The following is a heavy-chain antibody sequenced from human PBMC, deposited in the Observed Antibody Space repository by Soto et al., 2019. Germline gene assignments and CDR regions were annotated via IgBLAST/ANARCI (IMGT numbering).Heavy chain of an antibody. CDR1: GYTFIDYY. CDR3: ARGHRPRLEVGDH. D-gene: IGHD1-1*01. Sequence: QVQLVQSGAEVKKPGASVKVSCKASGYTFIDYYLHWVRQAPGQEPECMGYINTNSGIIKYAQKFQGRVTMTRDTSISTAYMELSRLRSDDTAVYYCARGHRPRLEVGDHWGQGTLVAVSS. CDR2: INTNSGII. J-gene: IGHJ4*02. V-gene: IGHV1-2*02.